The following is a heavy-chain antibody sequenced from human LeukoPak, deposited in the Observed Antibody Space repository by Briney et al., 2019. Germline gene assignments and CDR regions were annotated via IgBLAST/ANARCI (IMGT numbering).Heavy chain of an antibody. Sequence: GGSLRLSSAASGFTFSSYGMHWVRQAPGKGLEWVAVIWYDGSNKYYADSVKGRFTISRDNSKNTLYLQMSSLRAEDTAVYYCARTFGIAAAGNFDYWGQGTLVTVSS. J-gene: IGHJ4*02. CDR1: GFTFSSYG. CDR3: ARTFGIAAAGNFDY. CDR2: IWYDGSNK. D-gene: IGHD6-13*01. V-gene: IGHV3-33*01.